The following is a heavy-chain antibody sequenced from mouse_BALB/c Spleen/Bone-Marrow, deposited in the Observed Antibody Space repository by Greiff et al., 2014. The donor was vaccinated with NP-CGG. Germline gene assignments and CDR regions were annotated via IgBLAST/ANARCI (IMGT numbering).Heavy chain of an antibody. D-gene: IGHD1-2*01. Sequence: SGAELGRPGSSVKFSCRASGKAFRASWLTWGKQRLGQGLEWIGQIYPGDGDTNYNGKFKGKATLTADKSSSTAYMQLSSLTSEDSAVYFCTRSTATFDYWGQGTTLTVSS. CDR1: GKAFRASW. CDR2: IYPGDGDT. CDR3: TRSTATFDY. V-gene: IGHV1-80*01. J-gene: IGHJ2*01.